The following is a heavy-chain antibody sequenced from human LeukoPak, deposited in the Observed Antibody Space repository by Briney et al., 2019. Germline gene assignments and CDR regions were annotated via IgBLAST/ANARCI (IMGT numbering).Heavy chain of an antibody. J-gene: IGHJ3*02. CDR3: ARDSSSWYSHHDAFGI. Sequence: ASVKVSCKASGYTFTSYGISWVRQAPGQGLEWMGWISAYNGNTNYAQKLQGRVTMTTDTSTSTAYMELRSLRSDDTAVYYCARDSSSWYSHHDAFGIWGQGTMVTVSS. CDR1: GYTFTSYG. CDR2: ISAYNGNT. D-gene: IGHD6-13*01. V-gene: IGHV1-18*01.